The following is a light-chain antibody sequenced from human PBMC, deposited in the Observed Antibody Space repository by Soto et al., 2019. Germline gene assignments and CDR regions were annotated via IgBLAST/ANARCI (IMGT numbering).Light chain of an antibody. J-gene: IGKJ2*01. Sequence: DIVMTQSPDSLAVSLGERATINCKFSQNILYSSNNKNYLAWYQQKPGQPPKLLIYWASTRESGVPDRFSGSGSGTDFTLTISSLQAEDVAVYYCQQYYSTPYTFGQGTKLEIK. CDR2: WAS. CDR3: QQYYSTPYT. CDR1: QNILYSSNNKNY. V-gene: IGKV4-1*01.